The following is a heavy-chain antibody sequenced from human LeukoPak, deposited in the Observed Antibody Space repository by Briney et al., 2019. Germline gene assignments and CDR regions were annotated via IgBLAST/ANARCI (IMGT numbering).Heavy chain of an antibody. J-gene: IGHJ6*03. D-gene: IGHD5-18*01. V-gene: IGHV4-59*01. CDR1: GGSISSYY. Sequence: SETLSLTCTVSGGSISSYYWSWIRQPPGKGLEWIGYVYYSGSTNYKSSLKSRVTISVDTSKNQFSLKLSSVTAADTAVYYCARTTEGGYSYGYFYYYYMDVWGKGTTVTISS. CDR3: ARTTEGGYSYGYFYYYYMDV. CDR2: VYYSGST.